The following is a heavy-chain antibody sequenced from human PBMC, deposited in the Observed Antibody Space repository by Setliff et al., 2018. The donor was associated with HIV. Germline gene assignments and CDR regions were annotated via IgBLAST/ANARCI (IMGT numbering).Heavy chain of an antibody. V-gene: IGHV1-8*01. CDR3: ASVKELERLDAFDI. CDR1: GYTFPSYD. J-gene: IGHJ3*02. Sequence: ASVKVSCKASGYTFPSYDINWVRQATGQGLEWMGWMNPNSGNTGYAQKFQGRVTMTRDTSTSTVYMELSSLRSEDTAVYYCASVKELERLDAFDIWGQGTMVTVSS. CDR2: MNPNSGNT. D-gene: IGHD1-1*01.